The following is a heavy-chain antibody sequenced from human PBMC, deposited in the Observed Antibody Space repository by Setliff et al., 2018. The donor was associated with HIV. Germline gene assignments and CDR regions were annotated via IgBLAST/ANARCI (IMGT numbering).Heavy chain of an antibody. D-gene: IGHD6-13*01. CDR2: IIRKYGPA. Sequence: SVKVSCKASGVTFSNCSISWVRQAPGQGLEWMGGIIRKYGPAHYAQKFQGRVTITADESTTTAYMELNSLTSEDTALYYCARVFYSSSCYNGGFDPWGQGTLVTVSS. V-gene: IGHV1-69*13. CDR3: ARVFYSSSCYNGGFDP. CDR1: GVTFSNCS. J-gene: IGHJ5*02.